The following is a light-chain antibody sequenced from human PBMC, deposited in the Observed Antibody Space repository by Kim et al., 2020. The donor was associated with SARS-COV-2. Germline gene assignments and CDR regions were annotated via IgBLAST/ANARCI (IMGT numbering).Light chain of an antibody. CDR1: NIGSKS. CDR3: QVWDSSSVV. Sequence: VAPRKTARITCGGNNIGSKSVHWYQQKPGPAPVLVIYYDTDRPSGIPERFSGSNSGNTATLTISRVEAGDEADYYCQVWDSSSVVFGGGTQLTVL. J-gene: IGLJ2*01. V-gene: IGLV3-21*04. CDR2: YDT.